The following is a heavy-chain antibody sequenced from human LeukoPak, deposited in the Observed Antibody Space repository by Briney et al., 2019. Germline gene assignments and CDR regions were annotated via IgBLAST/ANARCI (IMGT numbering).Heavy chain of an antibody. CDR2: INSDGSST. V-gene: IGHV3-74*01. Sequence: GGSLRLSCAASGFTFSSYEMNWVRQAPGKGLVWVSRINSDGSSTSYADSVKGRFTISRDNAKNTLFLQMNSLRAEDTAVYYCARDDYGSGRYYFDYWGQGTLVTVSS. CDR1: GFTFSSYE. CDR3: ARDDYGSGRYYFDY. J-gene: IGHJ4*02. D-gene: IGHD3-10*01.